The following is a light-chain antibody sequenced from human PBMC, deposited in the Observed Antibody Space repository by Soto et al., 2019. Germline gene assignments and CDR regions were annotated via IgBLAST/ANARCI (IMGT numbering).Light chain of an antibody. V-gene: IGLV2-14*01. CDR1: ASDIGNYNY. J-gene: IGLJ3*02. Sequence: QSVLTQPASVSGSPGQSINLPCTGTASDIGNYNYVSWYQLHPGKAPKLLIYGVSNRPSGVSNRFSGSKSGNAASLTISGLQAEDEADYYCSSYTAYTTLWVFGGGTKGTVL. CDR2: GVS. CDR3: SSYTAYTTLWV.